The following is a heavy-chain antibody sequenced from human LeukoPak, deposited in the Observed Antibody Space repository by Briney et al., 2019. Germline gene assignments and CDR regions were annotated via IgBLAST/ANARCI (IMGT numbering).Heavy chain of an antibody. V-gene: IGHV3-66*04. J-gene: IGHJ4*02. CDR3: AKPGYYGSGSYSR. D-gene: IGHD3-10*01. CDR1: GFAVSSSY. Sequence: PGGSLRLSCAASGFAVSSSYVIWVRQAPGKGLEWVSVIYSGGSTYCADSVKGRFTISRDNSKNTLYLQMNSLRAEDTAVYYCAKPGYYGSGSYSRWGQGTLVTVSS. CDR2: IYSGGST.